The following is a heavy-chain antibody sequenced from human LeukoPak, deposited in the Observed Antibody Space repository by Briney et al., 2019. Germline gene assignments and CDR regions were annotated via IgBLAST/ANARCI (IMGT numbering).Heavy chain of an antibody. CDR1: GFTVSDYY. CDR2: ISSSGGTI. J-gene: IGHJ6*02. V-gene: IGHV3-11*04. CDR3: AKLSLWFGDMDV. D-gene: IGHD3-10*01. Sequence: GGSLRLSCAASGFTVSDYYMSWIRQAPGKGLEWVSYISSSGGTIYYADSVKGRFTISRDNAKNSLYLQMNSLRAEDTAVYYCAKLSLWFGDMDVWGQGTTVTVSS.